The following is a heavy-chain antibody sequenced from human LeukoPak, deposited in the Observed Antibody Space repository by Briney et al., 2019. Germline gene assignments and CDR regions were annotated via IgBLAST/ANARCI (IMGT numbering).Heavy chain of an antibody. J-gene: IGHJ4*02. Sequence: GASVKVSCKASGYTFTNYYIHWVRQAPGQGLEWMGIINPSGGSTSYAQKFQGRVTMTRDMSTSTVYMELSSLRSEYTAVYYCARPYCSSTSCYAQFDYWGQGTLVSVSS. V-gene: IGHV1-46*01. D-gene: IGHD2-2*01. CDR3: ARPYCSSTSCYAQFDY. CDR2: INPSGGST. CDR1: GYTFTNYY.